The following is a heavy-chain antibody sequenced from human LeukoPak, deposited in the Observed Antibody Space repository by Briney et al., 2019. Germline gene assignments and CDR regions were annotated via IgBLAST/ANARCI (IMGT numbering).Heavy chain of an antibody. CDR3: ARARYCSSTSCFDDY. J-gene: IGHJ4*02. Sequence: GGSLRLSCAASGXTFTSHWMSWVRQAPGKGLEWVANINQDGSEKYYVDSVKGRFTISRDNAKSSLYLQMNSLRAGDMAVYYCARARYCSSTSCFDDYWGQGSLVTVSS. CDR1: GXTFTSHW. D-gene: IGHD2-2*01. CDR2: INQDGSEK. V-gene: IGHV3-7*04.